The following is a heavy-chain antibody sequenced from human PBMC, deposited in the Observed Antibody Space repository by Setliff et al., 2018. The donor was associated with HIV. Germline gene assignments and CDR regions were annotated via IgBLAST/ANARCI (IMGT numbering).Heavy chain of an antibody. Sequence: PGGSLRLSCAASGFTSGFTFSYYWMAWVRQAPGKGLEWVANINQDGSEKYYLDSVKGRFTISRDNAKNSLSLQMNNLRAEDMAVYHCASPGDNYWGQGTLVTVSS. V-gene: IGHV3-7*01. J-gene: IGHJ4*02. CDR3: ASPGDNY. CDR1: GFTFSYYW. CDR2: INQDGSEK. D-gene: IGHD4-17*01.